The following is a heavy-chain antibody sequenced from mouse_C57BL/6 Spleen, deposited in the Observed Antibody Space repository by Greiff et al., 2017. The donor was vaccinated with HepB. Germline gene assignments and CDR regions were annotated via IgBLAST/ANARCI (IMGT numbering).Heavy chain of an antibody. J-gene: IGHJ4*01. D-gene: IGHD1-1*01. V-gene: IGHV1-69*01. CDR2: IDPSDSYT. CDR1: GYTFTSYW. CDR3: ARREAYYCSNAMDY. Sequence: VQLQQPGAELVMPGASVKLSCKASGYTFTSYWMHWVKQRPGQGLEWIGEIDPSDSYTNYNQKFKGKSTLTVDKSSSTAYMQLSSLTSEDSAVYYGARREAYYCSNAMDYWGQGTSVTVSS.